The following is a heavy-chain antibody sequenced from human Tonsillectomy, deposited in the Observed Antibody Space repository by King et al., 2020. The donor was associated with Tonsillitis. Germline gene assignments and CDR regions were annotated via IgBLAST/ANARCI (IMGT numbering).Heavy chain of an antibody. Sequence: VQLVESGAEVKKPGASVKVSCKASGYTFTSYGISWVRQAPGQGLEWMGWISAYNGNSNYAQKLQGRVTMTTDTSTSTAYMELGSLRSDDTAVYYCARGHDYGGNSVNWFDPWGQGTLVTVSS. V-gene: IGHV1-18*01. CDR1: GYTFTSYG. D-gene: IGHD4-23*01. CDR2: ISAYNGNS. CDR3: ARGHDYGGNSVNWFDP. J-gene: IGHJ5*02.